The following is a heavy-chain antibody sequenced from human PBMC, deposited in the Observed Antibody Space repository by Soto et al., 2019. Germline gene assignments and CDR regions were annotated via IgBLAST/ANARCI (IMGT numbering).Heavy chain of an antibody. CDR2: IKSKTDGGTT. Sequence: GGSLRLSCAASGFTFSNAWMSWVRQAPGKGLEWVGRIKSKTDGGTTDYAAPVKGRFTISRDDSNNTLYLQMNSLKTEDTAVYYCTTDPGCSSTSCLFDYWGQGTLVTVSS. V-gene: IGHV3-15*01. CDR1: GFTFSNAW. J-gene: IGHJ4*02. CDR3: TTDPGCSSTSCLFDY. D-gene: IGHD2-2*01.